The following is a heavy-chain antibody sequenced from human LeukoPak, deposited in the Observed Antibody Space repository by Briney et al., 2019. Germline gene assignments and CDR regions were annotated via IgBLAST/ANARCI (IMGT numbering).Heavy chain of an antibody. V-gene: IGHV1-46*01. D-gene: IGHD3-22*01. Sequence: ASVKVSCKASGYTFTSYYMHWVRQAPGQGLEWMGIINPSGGSTSYAQKFQGRVTMTRDMSTSTVYMELSSLRSEDTAVYYCARPSFYESSGYYFQNWGQGTLVTVSS. CDR1: GYTFTSYY. CDR2: INPSGGST. J-gene: IGHJ1*01. CDR3: ARPSFYESSGYYFQN.